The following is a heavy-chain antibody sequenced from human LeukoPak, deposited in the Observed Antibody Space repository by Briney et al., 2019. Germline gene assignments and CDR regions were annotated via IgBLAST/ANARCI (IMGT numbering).Heavy chain of an antibody. J-gene: IGHJ4*02. CDR1: GGSFSGYY. D-gene: IGHD1/OR15-1a*01. Sequence: PSETLSLTCAVYGGSFSGYYWSWIRQPPGKGLEWIGEINHSGSTNYNPSLKSRVTISVDTSKNQFSLKLSSVTAADTAVYYCARGAVMKMVRTNYFDYWGQGTLVTVSS. CDR3: ARGAVMKMVRTNYFDY. CDR2: INHSGST. V-gene: IGHV4-34*01.